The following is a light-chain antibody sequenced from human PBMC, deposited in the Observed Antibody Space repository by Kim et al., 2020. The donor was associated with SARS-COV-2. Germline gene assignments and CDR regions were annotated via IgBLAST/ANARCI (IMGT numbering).Light chain of an antibody. CDR1: SSDVGGYNY. CDR2: DVS. Sequence: LTQPASVSGSPGQSITISCTGTSSDVGGYNYVSWYQQHPGRAPKLMIYDVSKRPSGVSNRFSGSKSGNTASLTISGLQAEDEADYYCSSYTSSSTWVFGGGTQLTVL. CDR3: SSYTSSSTWV. J-gene: IGLJ3*02. V-gene: IGLV2-14*01.